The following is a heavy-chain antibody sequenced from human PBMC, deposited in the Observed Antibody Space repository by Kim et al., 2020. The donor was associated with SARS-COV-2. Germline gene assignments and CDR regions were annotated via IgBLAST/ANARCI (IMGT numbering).Heavy chain of an antibody. CDR2: IYYSGST. CDR3: ARLAGSSGYYRYRPHWYFDL. Sequence: SETLSLTCTVSGGSISSSSYYWGWIRQPPGKGLEWIGSIYYSGSTYYNPSLKSRVTISVDTSKNQFSLKLSSVTAADTAVYYCARLAGSSGYYRYRPHWYFDLWGRGTLVTVSS. D-gene: IGHD3-22*01. V-gene: IGHV4-39*01. CDR1: GGSISSSSYY. J-gene: IGHJ2*01.